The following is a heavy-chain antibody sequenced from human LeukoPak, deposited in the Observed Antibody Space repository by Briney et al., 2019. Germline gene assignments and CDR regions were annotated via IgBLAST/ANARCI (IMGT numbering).Heavy chain of an antibody. Sequence: ASVKVSCKASGYIFTSYGVSWVRQAPGQGLEWMGWISGHNGNTKYAQKVQGRITMTTDTSTSTAYMDPRSLRSDDTAVYYCARVVAAAGNNWFDPWGQGTLVTVSS. CDR3: ARVVAAAGNNWFDP. V-gene: IGHV1-18*01. CDR1: GYIFTSYG. CDR2: ISGHNGNT. J-gene: IGHJ5*02. D-gene: IGHD6-13*01.